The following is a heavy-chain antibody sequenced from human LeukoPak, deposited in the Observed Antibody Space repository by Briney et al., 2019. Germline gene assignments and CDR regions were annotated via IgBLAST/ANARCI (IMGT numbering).Heavy chain of an antibody. V-gene: IGHV4-59*01. Sequence: SETLSLTCTVSGGSISSYYWSWIRQPPGKGLEWIGYIYYSGSTNYNPSLKSRVTISVDTSKNQFSLKLSSVTAADTAVYYCASDCSGDSSYYYYGMDVWGQGTTVTVSS. CDR1: GGSISSYY. CDR3: ASDCSGDSSYYYYGMDV. D-gene: IGHD2-21*02. CDR2: IYYSGST. J-gene: IGHJ6*02.